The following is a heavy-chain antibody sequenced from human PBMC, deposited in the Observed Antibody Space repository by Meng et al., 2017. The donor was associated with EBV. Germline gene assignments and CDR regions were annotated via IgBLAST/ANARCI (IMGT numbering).Heavy chain of an antibody. J-gene: IGHJ4*02. Sequence: HVQLVQSWAEVKNPGASVKVSCKASGYAFTSYILHWVRQAPGQRLEWMGWINVGVGYTKYSQKFQGRVTISSDTSATTGYMELSSLRSEDTAVYYCVRGPPVGVPGPGDYWGQGTLVTVSS. CDR2: INVGVGYT. CDR3: VRGPPVGVPGPGDY. D-gene: IGHD2-21*01. V-gene: IGHV1-3*01. CDR1: GYAFTSYI.